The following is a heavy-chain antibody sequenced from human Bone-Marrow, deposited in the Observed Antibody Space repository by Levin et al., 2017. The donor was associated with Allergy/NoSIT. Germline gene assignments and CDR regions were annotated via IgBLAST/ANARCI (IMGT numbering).Heavy chain of an antibody. V-gene: IGHV4-59*01. Sequence: SETLSLTCTVSGDSISSYYWTWIRQPPGKGLEWIGYIYYSGSTNYNPSLKSRVTISVDTSKNQFSLKLSSVTAADTAVYYCARVLVSGYYFVGYFDYWGQGTLVTVSS. CDR1: GDSISSYY. CDR2: IYYSGST. J-gene: IGHJ4*02. D-gene: IGHD3-22*01. CDR3: ARVLVSGYYFVGYFDY.